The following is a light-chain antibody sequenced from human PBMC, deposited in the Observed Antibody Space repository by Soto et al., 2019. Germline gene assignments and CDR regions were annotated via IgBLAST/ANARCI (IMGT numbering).Light chain of an antibody. Sequence: QSVLTQPPSASGTPGQRVTISCSGGSSNIDSNYVYWYQQFPGTAPKLLFYRNNQRPSGVPDRFSGSKSGNTASLTISGLQAEDEADYYCCSYAGSSTLVFGGGTKLTVL. CDR1: SSNIDSNY. CDR2: RNN. CDR3: CSYAGSSTLV. V-gene: IGLV1-47*01. J-gene: IGLJ3*02.